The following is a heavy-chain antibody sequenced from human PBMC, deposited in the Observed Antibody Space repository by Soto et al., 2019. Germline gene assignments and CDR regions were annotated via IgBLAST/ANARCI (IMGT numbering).Heavy chain of an antibody. V-gene: IGHV3-15*01. Sequence: LRLSCAASGFTFSNAWMSWVRQAPGKGLEWVGRIKSKTDGGTTDYAAPVKGRFTISRDDSKNTLYLQMNSLKTEDTAVYYCTTDDTGYYDSSGYYPFDYWGQGTLVTVSS. CDR3: TTDDTGYYDSSGYYPFDY. CDR1: GFTFSNAW. J-gene: IGHJ4*02. D-gene: IGHD3-22*01. CDR2: IKSKTDGGTT.